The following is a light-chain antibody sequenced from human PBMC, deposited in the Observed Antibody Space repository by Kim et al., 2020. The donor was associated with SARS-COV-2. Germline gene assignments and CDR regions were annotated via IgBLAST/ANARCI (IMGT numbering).Light chain of an antibody. Sequence: SASVGDRVTITCRASQNINSSLAWYQQKPVKAPKFLIYGASSLESGVPSRFTGSESGTDFTLTISSLQPEDSATYYCQQADTFPYTFGQGTKLE. V-gene: IGKV1-12*01. J-gene: IGKJ2*01. CDR2: GAS. CDR1: QNINSS. CDR3: QQADTFPYT.